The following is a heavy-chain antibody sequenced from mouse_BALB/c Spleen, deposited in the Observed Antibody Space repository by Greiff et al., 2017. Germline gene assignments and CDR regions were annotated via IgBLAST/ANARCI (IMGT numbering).Heavy chain of an antibody. CDR2: INSNGGST. V-gene: IGHV5-6-3*01. CDR3: ARIAYYGNYPDY. D-gene: IGHD2-10*01. CDR1: GFTFSSYG. J-gene: IGHJ2*01. Sequence: EVQVVESGGGLVQPGGSLKLSCAASGFTFSSYGMSWVRQTPDKRLELVATINSNGGSTYYPDSVKGRFTISRDNAKNTLYLQMSSLKSEDTAMYYCARIAYYGNYPDYWGQGTTLTVSS.